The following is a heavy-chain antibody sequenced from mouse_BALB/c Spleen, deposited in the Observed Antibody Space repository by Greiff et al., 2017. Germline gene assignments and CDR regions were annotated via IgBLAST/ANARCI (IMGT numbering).Heavy chain of an antibody. CDR1: GYSITSDYA. D-gene: IGHD3-1*01. V-gene: IGHV3-2*02. Sequence: EVKLVESGPALVKPSQSLSLTCTVTGYSITSDYAWNWIRQFPGNKLEWMGYISYSGSTSYNPSLKSRISITRDTSKNQFFLQLNSVTTEDTATYYCARSGGNYFDYWGQGTTLTVSS. J-gene: IGHJ2*01. CDR2: ISYSGST. CDR3: ARSGGNYFDY.